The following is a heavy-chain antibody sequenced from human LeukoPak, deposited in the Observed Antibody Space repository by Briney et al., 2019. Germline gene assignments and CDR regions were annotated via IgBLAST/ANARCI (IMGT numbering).Heavy chain of an antibody. D-gene: IGHD2-2*01. CDR3: ATGFWGYCSRNSCPLDN. CDR1: GFTFSSYS. J-gene: IGHJ4*02. CDR2: IISTGSTT. Sequence: GRSLTLSCAASGFTFSSYSMNWVRQAPGKGLEWISYIISTGSTTYYADSVKGRFTISRDNANNSVSLQMSSLRAEDTAVYYCATGFWGYCSRNSCPLDNWGQGTLVTVAS. V-gene: IGHV3-48*01.